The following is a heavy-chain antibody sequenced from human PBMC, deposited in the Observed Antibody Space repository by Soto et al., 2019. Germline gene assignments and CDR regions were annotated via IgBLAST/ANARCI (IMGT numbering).Heavy chain of an antibody. CDR2: ISAYNGNT. Sequence: ASVKVSCKASGYTFTSYGISWVRQAPGQGLEWMGWISAYNGNTNYAQKLQGRVTMTTDTSTSTAYMELRSLRSDDTAVYYCARAPPPNEWFSPRWFAPWGQGTLVTVSS. CDR3: ARAPPPNEWFSPRWFAP. J-gene: IGHJ5*02. CDR1: GYTFTSYG. D-gene: IGHD3-3*01. V-gene: IGHV1-18*01.